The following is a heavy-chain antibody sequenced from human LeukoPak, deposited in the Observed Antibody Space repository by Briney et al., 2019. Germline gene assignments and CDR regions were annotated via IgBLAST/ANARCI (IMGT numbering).Heavy chain of an antibody. J-gene: IGHJ5*02. CDR1: GGSISSYY. V-gene: IGHV4-4*07. CDR3: ARGLYVGTYYYGSGTDIDTGGWFDP. D-gene: IGHD3-10*01. CDR2: IYTSGST. Sequence: SETLSLTCTVSGGSISSYYWSWIRQPAGKGLEWIGSIYTSGSTKYNPSLKSRVTMSVDTSKNQFSLKLSSVTAADTAVYYCARGLYVGTYYYGSGTDIDTGGWFDPWGQGTLVTVSS.